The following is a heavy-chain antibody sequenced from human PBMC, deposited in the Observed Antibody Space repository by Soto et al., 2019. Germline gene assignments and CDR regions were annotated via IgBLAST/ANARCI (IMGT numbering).Heavy chain of an antibody. J-gene: IGHJ6*02. CDR3: ARASTVTNYYYYGMDV. D-gene: IGHD4-17*01. CDR2: IWYDGSNK. CDR1: GFTFSSYG. V-gene: IGHV3-33*01. Sequence: QAQLVESGGGVVQPGRSLRLSCAASGFTFSSYGMHWVRQAPGKGLEWVAVIWYDGSNKYYADSVKGRFTISRDNSKNTLYLQMNSLRAEDTAVYYCARASTVTNYYYYGMDVWGQGTTVTVSS.